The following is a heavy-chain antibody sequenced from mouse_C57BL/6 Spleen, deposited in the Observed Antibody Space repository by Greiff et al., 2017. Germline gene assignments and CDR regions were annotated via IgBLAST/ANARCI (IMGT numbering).Heavy chain of an antibody. CDR1: GYTFTSYW. J-gene: IGHJ3*01. Sequence: VQLQQPGAELVMPGASVKLSCKASGYTFTSYWMHWVKQRPGQGLEWIGEIDPSDSYTNYNQKFKGKSTLTVDKSSSTAYMQLSSLTSEDSAVYYCARGGNYFAWFAYWGQGTLVTVSA. CDR2: IDPSDSYT. D-gene: IGHD2-1*01. V-gene: IGHV1-69*01. CDR3: ARGGNYFAWFAY.